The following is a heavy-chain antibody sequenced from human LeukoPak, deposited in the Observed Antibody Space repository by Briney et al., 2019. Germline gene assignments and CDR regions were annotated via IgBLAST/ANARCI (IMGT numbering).Heavy chain of an antibody. CDR2: INPNSGGT. CDR3: ARYDYVWGSYRYNSWFDP. J-gene: IGHJ5*02. D-gene: IGHD3-16*02. Sequence: GASVKVSCKASGYRFTGYYMHWVRQAPGQGLEWMGWINPNSGGTNYAQKFQGRVTMTRDTSISTAYMELSRLRSDDTAVYYCARYDYVWGSYRYNSWFDPWGQGTLVTVSS. CDR1: GYRFTGYY. V-gene: IGHV1-2*02.